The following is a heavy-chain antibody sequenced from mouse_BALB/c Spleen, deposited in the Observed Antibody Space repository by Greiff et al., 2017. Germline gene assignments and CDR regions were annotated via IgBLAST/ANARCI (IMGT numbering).Heavy chain of an antibody. CDR3: ARGRGDGYFDV. D-gene: IGHD3-3*01. CDR1: GYTFTDYA. CDR2: ISTYYGDA. Sequence: VQLQQSGAELVRPGVSVKISCKGSGYTFTDYAMHWVEQSHAKSLEWIGVISTYYGDASYNQKFKGKATMTVDKSSSTAYMELARLTSEDSAIYYWARGRGDGYFDVWGAGTTVTVSS. J-gene: IGHJ1*01. V-gene: IGHV1S137*01.